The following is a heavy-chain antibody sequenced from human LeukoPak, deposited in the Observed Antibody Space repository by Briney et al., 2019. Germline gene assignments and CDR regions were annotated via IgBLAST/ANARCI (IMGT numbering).Heavy chain of an antibody. Sequence: NPSETLSLTCTVSGYSISSGYYWGWIRPPPGKGLEWIGSIYHSGSTYYKPSLKSRVTISVDTSKNRFSLKLRSVTAADTAVYYCARVTSRLGWFDPWGQGTLVTVSS. CDR2: IYHSGST. V-gene: IGHV4-38-2*02. D-gene: IGHD1-14*01. CDR3: ARVTSRLGWFDP. J-gene: IGHJ5*02. CDR1: GYSISSGYY.